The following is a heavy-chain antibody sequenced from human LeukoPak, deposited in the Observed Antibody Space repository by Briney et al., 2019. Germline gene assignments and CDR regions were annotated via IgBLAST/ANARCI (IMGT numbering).Heavy chain of an antibody. CDR2: ISSSGTDI. CDR1: GFIFSISM. CDR3: ARASGRGFDL. Sequence: GGSLRLSCAASGFIFSISMMNWVRQAPEKGLEWASSISSSGTDIYYADSVKGRFTISRDNAKNSPYLQMNSLRAEDTTVYYCARASGRGFDLWGRGTLVTVSS. J-gene: IGHJ2*01. D-gene: IGHD3-10*01. V-gene: IGHV3-21*01.